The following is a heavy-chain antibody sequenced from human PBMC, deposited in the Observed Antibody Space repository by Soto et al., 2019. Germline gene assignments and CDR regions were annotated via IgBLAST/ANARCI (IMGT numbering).Heavy chain of an antibody. CDR3: ATELAAAGTRIDYYYGMDV. D-gene: IGHD6-13*01. J-gene: IGHJ6*02. CDR2: FDPEDGET. CDR1: GYTLTELS. Sequence: ASVKVSCKVSGYTLTELSMHWVRQAPGKGLEWMGGFDPEDGETIYAQKFQGRVTMTEDTSTDTAYMELSSLRSEDTAVYYCATELAAAGTRIDYYYGMDVWGQGTTVTVS. V-gene: IGHV1-24*01.